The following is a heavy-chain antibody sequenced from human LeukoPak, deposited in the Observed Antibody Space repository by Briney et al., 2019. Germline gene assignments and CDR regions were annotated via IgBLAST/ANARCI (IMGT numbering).Heavy chain of an antibody. D-gene: IGHD5-24*01. CDR3: ARGKDGYKRGYPLGFDY. Sequence: GGSLRLSCAASGFTFSVYYMSWIRQAPGKGLEWVSDIRSSGSTIYYADSVKGRFTISRDNTKNSLYLQMNSLRAEDTAVYYCARGKDGYKRGYPLGFDYWGQGTLVTVSS. J-gene: IGHJ4*02. CDR1: GFTFSVYY. CDR2: IRSSGSTI. V-gene: IGHV3-11*01.